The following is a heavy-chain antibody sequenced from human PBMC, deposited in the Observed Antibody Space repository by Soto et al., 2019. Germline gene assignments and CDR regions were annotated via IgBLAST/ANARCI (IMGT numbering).Heavy chain of an antibody. CDR1: GYTFTSYG. CDR2: ISAYNGNT. V-gene: IGHV1-18*01. CDR3: ARDNVRGIQLWLGLFRDYYYYGMDV. J-gene: IGHJ6*02. D-gene: IGHD5-18*01. Sequence: GASVKVSCKASGYTFTSYGISWVRQAPGQGLEWMGWISAYNGNTNYAQKLQGRVTMTTDTSTSTAYMELRSLRSDDTAVYYCARDNVRGIQLWLGLFRDYYYYGMDVWGQGTTVTVSS.